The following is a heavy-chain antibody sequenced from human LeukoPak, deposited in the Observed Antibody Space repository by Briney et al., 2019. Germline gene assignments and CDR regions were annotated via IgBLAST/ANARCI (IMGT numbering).Heavy chain of an antibody. CDR1: GGSISSYY. CDR3: ARRGGSYRPYFDY. V-gene: IGHV4-59*12. J-gene: IGHJ4*02. CDR2: IYYSGST. D-gene: IGHD1-26*01. Sequence: KPSETLSLTCTVSGGSISSYYWSWIRQPPGKGLEWIGYIYYSGSTNYNPSLKSRVTISVDTSKNQFSLKLSSVTAADTAVYYCARRGGSYRPYFDYWGQGTLVTVSS.